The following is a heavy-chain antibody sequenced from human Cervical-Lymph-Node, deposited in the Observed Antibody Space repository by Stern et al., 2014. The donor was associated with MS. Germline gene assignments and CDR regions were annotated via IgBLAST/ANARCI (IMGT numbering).Heavy chain of an antibody. D-gene: IGHD3-22*01. CDR3: ARDLYDHDVSGHSYYFDY. Sequence: QVQLVESGGGVVQPGRSLRLSCAASGFTFSSYAMHWVRQAAGEGLGWVAVISYDGYDKVCADSVKDRFTISRDSSKSTLYLEMNSLRADDTVIYYCARDLYDHDVSGHSYYFDYWGQGTLVTVSS. J-gene: IGHJ4*02. V-gene: IGHV3-30*04. CDR2: ISYDGYDK. CDR1: GFTFSSYA.